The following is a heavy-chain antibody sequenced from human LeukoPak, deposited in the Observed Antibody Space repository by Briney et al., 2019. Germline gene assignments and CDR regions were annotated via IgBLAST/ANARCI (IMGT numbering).Heavy chain of an antibody. D-gene: IGHD6-13*01. V-gene: IGHV4-4*07. Sequence: KPSETLSLTCTVSGGSINSYYWSWIRQPAGKGLEWIGRIYTSGSTNYNPSLKSRVTMSVDTSKNQFSLKLSSVTAADTAVYYCARDRLAAASNWFDPWGQGTLVTVSS. CDR1: GGSINSYY. CDR2: IYTSGST. J-gene: IGHJ5*02. CDR3: ARDRLAAASNWFDP.